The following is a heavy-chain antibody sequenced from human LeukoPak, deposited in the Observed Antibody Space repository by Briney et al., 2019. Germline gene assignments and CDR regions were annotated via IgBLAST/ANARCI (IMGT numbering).Heavy chain of an antibody. V-gene: IGHV4-31*11. CDR3: ARAASPDFWSGYYMNYFDY. CDR1: GGSLSGYY. J-gene: IGHJ4*02. D-gene: IGHD3-3*01. CDR2: IYYSGST. Sequence: SETLSLTCAVYGGSLSGYYWSWFRQHPGKGLEWIGYIYYSGSTYYNPSLKSRVTISVDTSKNQFSLKLSSVTAADTAVYYCARAASPDFWSGYYMNYFDYWGQGTLSPSPQ.